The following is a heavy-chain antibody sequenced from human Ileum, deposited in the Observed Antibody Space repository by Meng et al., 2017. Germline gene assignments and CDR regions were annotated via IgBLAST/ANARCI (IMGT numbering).Heavy chain of an antibody. CDR3: ARFGFSTGWDFDF. V-gene: IGHV3-30*04. CDR1: GFTFSHYA. Sequence: QVQLVESGGGVVQPGTSLRLACTASGFTFSHYAMHWVRQAPGKGLEWLSVIPYDGSNYYYADSVKGRFTISRDDSENTLFLQMDSLTTEDSGVYYCARFGFSTGWDFDFWGRGTLVTVSS. D-gene: IGHD2-2*01. J-gene: IGHJ4*02. CDR2: IPYDGSNY.